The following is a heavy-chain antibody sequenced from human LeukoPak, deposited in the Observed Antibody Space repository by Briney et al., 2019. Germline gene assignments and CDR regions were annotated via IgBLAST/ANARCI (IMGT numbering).Heavy chain of an antibody. V-gene: IGHV6-1*01. CDR2: TYYRSTWVY. D-gene: IGHD3-10*01. CDR1: GDSVSSNDAV. Sequence: SQTLSLTCAISGDSVSSNDAVWNWIRQPPSRGLEWLGRTYYRSTWVYDYAASVQSRIIINPDTSKNQFSLQLNSVTPEDTAVYYCARENTLVRGTRNPFDYWGQGTLITVSS. CDR3: ARENTLVRGTRNPFDY. J-gene: IGHJ4*02.